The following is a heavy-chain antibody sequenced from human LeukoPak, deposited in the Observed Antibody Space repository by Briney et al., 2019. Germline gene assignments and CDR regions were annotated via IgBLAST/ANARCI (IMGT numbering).Heavy chain of an antibody. Sequence: GGSLRLSCAASGFTFSDYYISWIRQAPGKGLEWVSYISSSGSTIYYADSVKGRFTISRDNAKNSLYLQMHSLRAEDTAVYYCARVRTYYDFWSGQIDYWGQGTLVTVSS. V-gene: IGHV3-11*04. J-gene: IGHJ4*02. D-gene: IGHD3-3*01. CDR2: ISSSGSTI. CDR3: ARVRTYYDFWSGQIDY. CDR1: GFTFSDYY.